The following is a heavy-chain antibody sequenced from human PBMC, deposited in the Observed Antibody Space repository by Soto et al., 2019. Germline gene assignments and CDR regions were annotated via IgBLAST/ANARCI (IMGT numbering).Heavy chain of an antibody. Sequence: GGSLRLSCEGSGFTFSDYYISWIRQAPGKGLXGIXXSXXSXXXXXYXXSVKGRFSISRDNTKNLLYLQMNSLRAEDTAVYYCARSGDNYNRLDYWGQGTPVTVSS. CDR3: ARSGDNYNRLDY. CDR2: SXXSXXXX. J-gene: IGHJ4*02. V-gene: IGHV3-11*06. D-gene: IGHD1-1*01. CDR1: GFTFSDYY.